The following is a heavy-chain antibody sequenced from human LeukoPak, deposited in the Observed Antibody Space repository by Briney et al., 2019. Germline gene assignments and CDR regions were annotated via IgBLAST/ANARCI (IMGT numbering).Heavy chain of an antibody. CDR3: ARDYYDSSGNYFDY. Sequence: GGSLRLSCAASGFTFSSYAMHWVRQAPGKGLEWMAVISYDGSNKYYADSVKGRFTISRDNSKNTLYLQMNSLRAEDTAVYYCARDYYDSSGNYFDYWGQGTLVTVSS. J-gene: IGHJ4*02. CDR1: GFTFSSYA. CDR2: ISYDGSNK. D-gene: IGHD3-22*01. V-gene: IGHV3-30-3*01.